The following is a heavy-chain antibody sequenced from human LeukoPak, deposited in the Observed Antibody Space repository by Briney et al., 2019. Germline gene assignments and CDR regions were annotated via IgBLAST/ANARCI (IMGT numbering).Heavy chain of an antibody. J-gene: IGHJ5*02. CDR2: TYYRSTWYN. CDR1: GDRVSSNSVT. CDR3: ARRLTQYDCFDP. V-gene: IGHV6-1*01. D-gene: IGHD2-2*01. Sequence: SQTLSLTCAISGDRVSSNSVTWNWIRQSPSRGLEWLGRTYYRSTWYNDYAVSVRGRRTVNPDTSKNQFSLHLNSVTPEDTAVYYCARRLTQYDCFDPWGQGILVTVSS.